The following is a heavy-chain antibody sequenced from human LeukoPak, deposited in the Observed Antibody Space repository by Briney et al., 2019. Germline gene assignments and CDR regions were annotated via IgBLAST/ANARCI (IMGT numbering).Heavy chain of an antibody. CDR3: ARKPTTGLFDI. Sequence: GGSLRLSCAASGFTFSDYYMSWIRQASGKGLEWVSYISSSGSTIYYADSVKGRFTISRDNAKNSLYLQMNSLRAEDTAVYYCARKPTTGLFDIWGQGTMVTVSS. V-gene: IGHV3-11*04. CDR1: GFTFSDYY. D-gene: IGHD4-11*01. J-gene: IGHJ3*02. CDR2: ISSSGSTI.